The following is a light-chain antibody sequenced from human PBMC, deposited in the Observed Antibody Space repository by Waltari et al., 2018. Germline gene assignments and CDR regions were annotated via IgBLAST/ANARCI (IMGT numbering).Light chain of an antibody. CDR1: TNDLGSYNY. CDR3: CSYAGSYTWV. J-gene: IGLJ3*02. Sequence: SALTQPRSVSGSPGQSVTISCTGTTNDLGSYNYVSWYQQHPGKAPKLIILEVTKRPSGVPVRLSGSKSGNTASLTISGLRAEDEAEYYCCSYAGSYTWVFGGGTKLTVV. CDR2: EVT. V-gene: IGLV2-11*01.